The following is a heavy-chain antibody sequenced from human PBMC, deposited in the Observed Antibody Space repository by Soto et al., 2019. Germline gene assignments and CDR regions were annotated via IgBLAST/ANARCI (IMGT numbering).Heavy chain of an antibody. CDR1: GYTFTNYH. Sequence: QVQVVQSGAEVKKPGASVKVSCKTSGYTFTNYHVHWVRQAPGQGLEWMGAINPNGGSTTYAQHLQGRVTMTSDSSTSTVYMEMGSLRSDDSAVYYCALPKNTLGWYNFWGQGTLVPVS. J-gene: IGHJ4*02. CDR2: INPNGGST. D-gene: IGHD6-19*01. CDR3: ALPKNTLGWYNF. V-gene: IGHV1-46*01.